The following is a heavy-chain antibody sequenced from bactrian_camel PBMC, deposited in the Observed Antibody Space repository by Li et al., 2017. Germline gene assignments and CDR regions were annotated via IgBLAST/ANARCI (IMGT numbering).Heavy chain of an antibody. CDR1: RYLRR. D-gene: IGHD5*01. J-gene: IGHJ4*01. Sequence: HVQLVESGGGSVQAGGSMTLSCTASRYLRRMGWFRQAPDKEREGVAHIKVGLGTTYYADSVKGRFSISLDDATKTLYLQMSSLTPEDSGTYYCAQDPTWGGCAQANRVSTWGQGTQVTVS. V-gene: IGHV3S63*01. CDR2: IKVGLGTT. CDR3: AQDPTWGGCAQANRVST.